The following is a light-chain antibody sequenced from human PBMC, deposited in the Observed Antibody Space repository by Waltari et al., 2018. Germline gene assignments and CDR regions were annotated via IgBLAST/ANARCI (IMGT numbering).Light chain of an antibody. CDR1: QSISSW. Sequence: DIQMTQSPATLSASVGDRVTISCRASQSISSWLAWYQQKPGKAPKILIFKAAFLESGVPSRFSGSGSGTEFSLTISSLQPEDFATYYCQQYDSYWTFGQGTKVEIK. CDR2: KAA. J-gene: IGKJ1*01. CDR3: QQYDSYWT. V-gene: IGKV1-5*03.